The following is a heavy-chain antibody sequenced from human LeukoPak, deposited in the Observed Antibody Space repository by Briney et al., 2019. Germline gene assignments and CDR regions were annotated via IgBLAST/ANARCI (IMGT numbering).Heavy chain of an antibody. Sequence: GGSLRLSCAASGFTFDDYAMHWVRQAPGKGLEWVSGISWNSGSIGYADSVKGRFTISRDNSKNTLSLQMNSLRAEDTAIYYCAKDYGDMPYWYFDLWGRGTLVIVSS. D-gene: IGHD4-17*01. V-gene: IGHV3-9*01. CDR3: AKDYGDMPYWYFDL. CDR2: ISWNSGSI. J-gene: IGHJ2*01. CDR1: GFTFDDYA.